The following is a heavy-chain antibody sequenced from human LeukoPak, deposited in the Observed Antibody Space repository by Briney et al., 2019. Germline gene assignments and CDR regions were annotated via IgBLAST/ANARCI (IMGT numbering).Heavy chain of an antibody. D-gene: IGHD3-22*01. J-gene: IGHJ4*02. CDR3: ARERVDDNSGYYYVFYFHS. Sequence: GGSLRLSCAASGFTFTRFWMSWVRQAPGKGLEWVANIKQDGSERHYVDSVKGRFTISRDNARNSVYLQMNSLSDDDTAVYYCARERVDDNSGYYYVFYFHSWGPGTLVTVSS. CDR2: IKQDGSER. CDR1: GFTFTRFW. V-gene: IGHV3-7*01.